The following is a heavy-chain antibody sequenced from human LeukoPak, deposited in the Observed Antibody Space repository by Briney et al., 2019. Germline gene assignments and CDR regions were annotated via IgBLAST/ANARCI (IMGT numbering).Heavy chain of an antibody. D-gene: IGHD2-21*02. CDR1: GGTFSSYA. Sequence: SVKVSCKTSGGTFSSYAISWVRQAPGQGLEWRGRIIPIFGTANYAQKFQGRVTITTDESTSTAYMELSSLRSEDTAVYYCARDLLYCGGDCYSSVIWGQGTMVTVSS. CDR2: IIPIFGTA. J-gene: IGHJ3*02. CDR3: ARDLLYCGGDCYSSVI. V-gene: IGHV1-69*05.